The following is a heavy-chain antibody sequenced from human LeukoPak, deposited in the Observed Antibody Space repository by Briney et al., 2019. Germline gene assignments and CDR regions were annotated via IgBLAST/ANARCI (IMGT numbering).Heavy chain of an antibody. D-gene: IGHD3-3*01. CDR2: ISSSGTTI. J-gene: IGHJ4*02. V-gene: IGHV3-48*01. Sequence: SGGSLRLSCAASGFTFSSYWMSWVRQAPGKGLEWISYISSSGTTIYYADSVQGRFIISRDNARNSLYLQMNSLRAEDTAVYYCARVGYSDFWSGYYWDYWGQGTLATVSS. CDR1: GFTFSSYW. CDR3: ARVGYSDFWSGYYWDY.